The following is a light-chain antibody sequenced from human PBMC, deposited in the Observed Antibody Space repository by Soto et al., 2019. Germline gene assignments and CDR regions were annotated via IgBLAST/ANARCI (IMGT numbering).Light chain of an antibody. Sequence: DIQMTQSPSSLSASVGDRVTITCQASQDIKNYLNWYQQKSGKAPKLLIYDASDLETGVPSRFSGSGSGTDFTFTINSLQPEDIATYYCQQYSDYSRTFGQGTKVEIK. CDR3: QQYSDYSRT. V-gene: IGKV1-33*01. J-gene: IGKJ1*01. CDR2: DAS. CDR1: QDIKNY.